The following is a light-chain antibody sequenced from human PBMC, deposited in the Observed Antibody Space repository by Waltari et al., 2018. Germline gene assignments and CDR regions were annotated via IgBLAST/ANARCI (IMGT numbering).Light chain of an antibody. CDR3: QQSFRSPWT. CDR1: QAIITS. J-gene: IGKJ1*01. V-gene: IGKV1-39*01. CDR2: GAS. Sequence: DIQMTQTPSSLSASVGDTLTITCRASQAIITSLNWYQQKPGKAPKLLIYGASNLQGGVPSRFTGSGSATDFTLTSSSLQPEDFATYYCQQSFRSPWTFGQGTKVEIK.